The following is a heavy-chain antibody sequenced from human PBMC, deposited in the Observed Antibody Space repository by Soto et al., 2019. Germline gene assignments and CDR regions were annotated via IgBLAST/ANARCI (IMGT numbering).Heavy chain of an antibody. CDR1: GYTFTSYG. D-gene: IGHD6-19*01. V-gene: IGHV1-18*01. Sequence: QVQLVQSGAEVKKPGASVKVSCKASGYTFTSYGISWVRQAPGQGLERMGWISAYNGNTNYAQKLKGRVTMTTDTSTSTADMELRSLRSDDTAVYYCARDLGGGGSDSSGWYHYWGQGTLVTVSS. CDR2: ISAYNGNT. CDR3: ARDLGGGGSDSSGWYHY. J-gene: IGHJ4*02.